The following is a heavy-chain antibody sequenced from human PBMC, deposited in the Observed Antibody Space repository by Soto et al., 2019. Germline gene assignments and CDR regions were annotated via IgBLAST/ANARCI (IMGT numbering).Heavy chain of an antibody. CDR2: IHYSGNT. CDR3: AIDLASRVIGAYDN. CDR1: GDSLNTAGYF. J-gene: IGHJ4*02. D-gene: IGHD3-10*01. Sequence: SETLSLTCNVSGDSLNTAGYFLNWIRQPPGKGLEWIGSIHYSGNTYYSPSLKSRLTLSMDTSDNLVFLRLSSVTAADTAIYYCAIDLASRVIGAYDNWGQGIRVTVSS. V-gene: IGHV4-31*03.